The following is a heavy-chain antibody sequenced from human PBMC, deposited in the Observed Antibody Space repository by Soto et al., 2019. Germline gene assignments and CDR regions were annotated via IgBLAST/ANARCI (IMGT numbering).Heavy chain of an antibody. CDR2: IYYTGST. CDR3: ARQRRYYYDSSGYPDY. Sequence: PSETLSLTCTVSGGSISSSSYYWGWIRQPPGKGLEWIGSIYYTGSTYYNPSLKSRATISVDTSKNQFSLKLSSVTAADTAVYYCARQRRYYYDSSGYPDYWGQGTLVTVSS. V-gene: IGHV4-39*01. J-gene: IGHJ4*02. D-gene: IGHD3-22*01. CDR1: GGSISSSSYY.